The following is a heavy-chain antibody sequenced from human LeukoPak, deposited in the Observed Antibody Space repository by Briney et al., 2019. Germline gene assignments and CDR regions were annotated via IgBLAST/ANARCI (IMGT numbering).Heavy chain of an antibody. V-gene: IGHV4-30-4*01. Sequence: SQTLSLTCTVSGXSISSGDYYWSWIRQPPGKGLEWIGYIYYSGSTYYNPSLKSRVTISVDTSKNQFSLKLSSVTAADTAVYYCARFYGSGSYYKPVFDYWGQGTLVTVSS. J-gene: IGHJ4*02. CDR1: GXSISSGDYY. CDR2: IYYSGST. D-gene: IGHD3-10*01. CDR3: ARFYGSGSYYKPVFDY.